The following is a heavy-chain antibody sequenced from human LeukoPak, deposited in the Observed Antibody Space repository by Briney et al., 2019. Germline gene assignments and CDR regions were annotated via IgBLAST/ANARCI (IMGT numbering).Heavy chain of an antibody. J-gene: IGHJ3*02. CDR1: GGSISSYY. CDR2: IYISGST. Sequence: SGTLSLTCTVSGGSISSYYWSWIRQPAGKGLEWIGRIYISGSTNYNPSLKSRDAMSLDTSKNQFSLNLSSVTAADTAVYYCTRVGGYPLGAFDIWGQGTMVTVSS. V-gene: IGHV4-4*07. D-gene: IGHD3-22*01. CDR3: TRVGGYPLGAFDI.